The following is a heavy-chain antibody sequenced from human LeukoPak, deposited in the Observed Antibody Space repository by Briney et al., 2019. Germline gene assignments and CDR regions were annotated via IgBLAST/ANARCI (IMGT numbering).Heavy chain of an antibody. Sequence: PGGSLRLSCAASGFTFSSYGMPWARQAPGKGLEWVAVIWYDGSNKYYADSVKGRFTISRDNSKNTLYLQMNSLRAEDTAVYYCARVRFLEWHYFDYWGQGTLVTVSS. CDR3: ARVRFLEWHYFDY. CDR2: IWYDGSNK. CDR1: GFTFSSYG. D-gene: IGHD3-3*01. J-gene: IGHJ4*02. V-gene: IGHV3-33*01.